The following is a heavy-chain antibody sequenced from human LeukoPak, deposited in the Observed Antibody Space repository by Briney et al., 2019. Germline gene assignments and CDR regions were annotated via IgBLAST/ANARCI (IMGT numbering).Heavy chain of an antibody. CDR1: GGSISSSSSY. CDR3: AREGHYYGSGSYYNGQSNEFDY. D-gene: IGHD3-10*01. J-gene: IGHJ4*02. V-gene: IGHV4-39*07. CDR2: IYYSGRT. Sequence: SSETLSLTCTISGGSISSSSSYWGWIRQPPGKGLECIGSIYYSGRTYYNPSLKSRVTISVDTSKNQFSLKLSSVTAADTAVYYCAREGHYYGSGSYYNGQSNEFDYWGQGTLVTVSS.